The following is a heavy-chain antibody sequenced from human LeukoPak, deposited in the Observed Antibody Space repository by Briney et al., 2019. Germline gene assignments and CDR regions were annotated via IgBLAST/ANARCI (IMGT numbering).Heavy chain of an antibody. CDR1: GFTFNTYP. Sequence: GGSLRLSCSASGFTFNTYPMHWVRQAPGKGLECVSAISSSGDGTYYADSVKGRFTISRDNSKNTLYFLMSSLRTEDTAVYYCADLGYCSGGSCSSTDSYWGQGTLVTVSS. CDR2: ISSSGDGT. D-gene: IGHD2-15*01. CDR3: ADLGYCSGGSCSSTDSY. J-gene: IGHJ4*02. V-gene: IGHV3-64*05.